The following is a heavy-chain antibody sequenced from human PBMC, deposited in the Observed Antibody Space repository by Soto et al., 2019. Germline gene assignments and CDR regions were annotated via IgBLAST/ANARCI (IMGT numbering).Heavy chain of an antibody. CDR2: ISGYNGNT. Sequence: AASVKVSCKASGYTFTSYSFNWVRQAPGQGLEWMGWISGYNGNTKYPQKLQGRVTMTTETSTSTAYMELRSLRSDDTAMYYCARSLGIAEAATDWGQGTLVPVSS. J-gene: IGHJ4*02. V-gene: IGHV1-18*01. CDR1: GYTFTSYS. CDR3: ARSLGIAEAATD. D-gene: IGHD6-13*01.